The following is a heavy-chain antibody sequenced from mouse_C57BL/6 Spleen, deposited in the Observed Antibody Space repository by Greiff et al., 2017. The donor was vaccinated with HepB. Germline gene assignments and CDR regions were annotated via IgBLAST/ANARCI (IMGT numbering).Heavy chain of an antibody. Sequence: VQLQQSGPELVKPGASVKISCKASGYAFSSSWMNWVKQRPGKGLEWIGRIYPGDGDTNYNGKFKGKATLTADKSSSTAYMQLSSLTSEDSAVYFCARSALITTYDYFDYWGQGTTLTVSS. J-gene: IGHJ2*01. V-gene: IGHV1-82*01. D-gene: IGHD2-4*01. CDR2: IYPGDGDT. CDR1: GYAFSSSW. CDR3: ARSALITTYDYFDY.